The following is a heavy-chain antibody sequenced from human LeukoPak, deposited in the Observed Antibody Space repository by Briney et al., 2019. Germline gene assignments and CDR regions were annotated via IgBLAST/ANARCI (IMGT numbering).Heavy chain of an antibody. CDR3: ARDRSVVAVGAYFDY. J-gene: IGHJ4*02. D-gene: IGHD1-26*01. CDR2: INPDSGGT. V-gene: IGHV1-2*02. CDR1: GYAFTAYY. Sequence: ASVKVSCKASGYAFTAYYMHWVRQAPGQGLEWMGWINPDSGGTNYAQKFQGRVTMTRDTSISTAYMELSRLRSDDTAVYYCARDRSVVAVGAYFDYWGQGTLVTVSS.